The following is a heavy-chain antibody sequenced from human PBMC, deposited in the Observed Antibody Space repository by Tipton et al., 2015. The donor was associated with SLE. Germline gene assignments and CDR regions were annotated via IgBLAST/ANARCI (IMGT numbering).Heavy chain of an antibody. Sequence: QSGPEVKKPGSSMKVSCKASGGTFSSNAFSWVRQAPGQGLEWMGGVIPIFGTANYAQKFQDRVTFTTDESTSTAYMELSSLRSEDTAVYFCARHSISWYYFDCWGQGTLVTVSS. J-gene: IGHJ4*02. D-gene: IGHD6-13*01. CDR3: ARHSISWYYFDC. CDR1: GGTFSSNA. CDR2: VIPIFGTA. V-gene: IGHV1-69*05.